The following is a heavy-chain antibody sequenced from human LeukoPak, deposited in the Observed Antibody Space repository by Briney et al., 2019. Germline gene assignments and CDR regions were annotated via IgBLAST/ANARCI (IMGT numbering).Heavy chain of an antibody. V-gene: IGHV3-21*01. D-gene: IGHD2-2*01. Sequence: GGSLRLSCAASGFTFSSYNMNWVRQAPGKGLEWVSSITSDSSYVFYADSVKGRFTISRDNAENSLYLQMNSLRVEDTAVYYCARETFCTNTTCPIGDHFDPWGQGTLVTVSS. CDR1: GFTFSSYN. CDR2: ITSDSSYV. CDR3: ARETFCTNTTCPIGDHFDP. J-gene: IGHJ5*02.